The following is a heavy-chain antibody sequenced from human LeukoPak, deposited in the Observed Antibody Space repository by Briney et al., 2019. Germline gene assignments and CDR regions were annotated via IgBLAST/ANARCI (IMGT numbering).Heavy chain of an antibody. D-gene: IGHD3-22*01. CDR3: VKGFSSGYPWTFDY. Sequence: PGGSLRLSCAASGFTVSNKYMTWVRQAPGKGLEWVSLIYSDGRTYYADSVKGRFTISRDNSKNTLYLQMNSLRAEDTAVYYCVKGFSSGYPWTFDYWGQGTLVTVSS. CDR2: IYSDGRT. J-gene: IGHJ4*02. CDR1: GFTVSNKY. V-gene: IGHV3-53*01.